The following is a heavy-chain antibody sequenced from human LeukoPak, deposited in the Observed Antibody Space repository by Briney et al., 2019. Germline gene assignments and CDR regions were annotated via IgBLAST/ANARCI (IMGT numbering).Heavy chain of an antibody. J-gene: IGHJ4*02. V-gene: IGHV3-7*03. Sequence: GGSLRLSCAASGFTFSGFWMTWVRQAPGKGLEWVANINEDGSEKYYVDSVKGRFTISRDNSKNTLYLQMNSLRAEDTAVYCCANREPGLEGALDYWGQGTLVTVSS. CDR3: ANREPGLEGALDY. D-gene: IGHD1-26*01. CDR1: GFTFSGFW. CDR2: INEDGSEK.